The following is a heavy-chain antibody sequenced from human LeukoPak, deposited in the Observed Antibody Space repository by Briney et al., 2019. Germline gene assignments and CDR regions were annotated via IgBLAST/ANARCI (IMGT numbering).Heavy chain of an antibody. CDR2: ISYDGSNK. J-gene: IGHJ4*02. CDR1: GFTFSSYA. D-gene: IGHD5-18*01. CDR3: ARGGTDVDTAMVLDY. Sequence: GGSLRLSCAASGFTFSSYAMHWVRQAPGKGLEWVAVISYDGSNKYYADSVKGRFTISRDNSKNTLYLQMNSLRAEDTAVYYCARGGTDVDTAMVLDYWGQGTLVTVSS. V-gene: IGHV3-30-3*01.